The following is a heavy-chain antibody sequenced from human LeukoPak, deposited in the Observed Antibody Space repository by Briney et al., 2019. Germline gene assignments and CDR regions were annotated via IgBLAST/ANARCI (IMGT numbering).Heavy chain of an antibody. V-gene: IGHV3-33*06. CDR3: AKDRAIYDSSGYYYFPIADFDY. J-gene: IGHJ4*02. D-gene: IGHD3-22*01. Sequence: GGSLRLSCAASGFTFSSYGMHWVRQAPGKGLEWVAVIWYGGGNKYYADSVKGRFTISRDNSKNTLYLQMNSLRAEDTAVYYRAKDRAIYDSSGYYYFPIADFDYWGQGTLVTVSS. CDR1: GFTFSSYG. CDR2: IWYGGGNK.